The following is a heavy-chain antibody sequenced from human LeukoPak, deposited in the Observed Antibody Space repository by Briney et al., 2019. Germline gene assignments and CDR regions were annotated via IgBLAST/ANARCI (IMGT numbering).Heavy chain of an antibody. J-gene: IGHJ4*02. CDR2: IIENGNRQ. D-gene: IGHD6-25*01. CDR1: GFTFSNYI. CDR3: ARVQGGGYRTADS. V-gene: IGHV3-30*04. Sequence: PGGSLRLSCSASGFTFSNYIMHWLRQAPGKGLDWVAVIIENGNRQYYADSVKGRFTISRDNSKNTLFLQMNSLRGEDTAMYYCARVQGGGYRTADSWGQGTLVTVSS.